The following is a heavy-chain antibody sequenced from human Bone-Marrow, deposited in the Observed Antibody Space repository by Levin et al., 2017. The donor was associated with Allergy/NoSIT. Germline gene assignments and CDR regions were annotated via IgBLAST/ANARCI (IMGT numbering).Heavy chain of an antibody. CDR2: INPNTGNT. CDR3: ARGDCYSGSCYGPDWFDP. CDR1: GYTFTSYH. V-gene: IGHV1-8*01. D-gene: IGHD2-15*01. Sequence: ASVKVSCKTSGYTFTSYHVYWVRQPTAQGLKWMGYINPNTGNTGYAQKSKGRVTMTRNSSITTAYMELSGLTSEDTAMHYCARGDCYSGSCYGPDWFDPWGQGTQVTVSS. J-gene: IGHJ5*02.